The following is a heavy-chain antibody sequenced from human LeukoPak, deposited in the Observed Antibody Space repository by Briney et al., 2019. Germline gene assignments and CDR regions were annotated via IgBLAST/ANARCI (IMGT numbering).Heavy chain of an antibody. J-gene: IGHJ6*02. CDR3: ARRLLYYYGSAPYGMDV. Sequence: SVNVSCKASGGTFSSYAISWVRQAPGQGLEWMGGIIPIFGTANYAQKFQGRVTITADESTSTAYMELSSLRSEDTAVYYCARRLLYYYGSAPYGMDVWGQGTTVTVSS. CDR2: IIPIFGTA. CDR1: GGTFSSYA. D-gene: IGHD3-10*01. V-gene: IGHV1-69*13.